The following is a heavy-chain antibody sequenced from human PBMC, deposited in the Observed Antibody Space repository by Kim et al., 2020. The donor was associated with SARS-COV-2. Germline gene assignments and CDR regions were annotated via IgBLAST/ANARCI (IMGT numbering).Heavy chain of an antibody. CDR1: GFTFSNYV. CDR3: AKGNILTGYAPPWYFDL. CDR2: ITGSGVNT. Sequence: GGSLRLSCAASGFTFSNYVMSWVRQAPGKGLEWASTITGSGVNTHYADSVKGRFTISRDNSKNTLNLQMISLSAEDTAIYYCAKGNILTGYAPPWYFDLWGRGTLVTVSS. J-gene: IGHJ2*01. V-gene: IGHV3-23*01. D-gene: IGHD3-9*01.